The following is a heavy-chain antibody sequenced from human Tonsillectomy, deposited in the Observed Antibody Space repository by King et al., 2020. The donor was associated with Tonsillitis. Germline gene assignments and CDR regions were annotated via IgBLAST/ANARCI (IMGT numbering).Heavy chain of an antibody. J-gene: IGHJ3*02. CDR2: INHSGST. CDR1: GGSYSDYW. V-gene: IGHV4-34*01. Sequence: VQLPQWGAGLLKPSETLSLTCAVYGGSYSDYWWNWIRQPPGKGLEWIGQINHSGSTNYNPSLKSRVTISVDRSKNQFSLKLSSVTAADTAVYYCASGDLDIWGQGTMVTVSS. CDR3: ASGDLDI.